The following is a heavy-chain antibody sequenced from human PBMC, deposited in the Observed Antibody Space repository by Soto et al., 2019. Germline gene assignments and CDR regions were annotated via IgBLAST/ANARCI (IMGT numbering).Heavy chain of an antibody. J-gene: IGHJ4*02. CDR2: INHSGST. Sequence: SETLSLTCAVYGGSFSGYYWSWIRQPPGKGLEWIGEINHSGSTNYNPSLKSRVTISVDTSKNQFSLKLSSVTAADTAVYYCARSGGVYYGSGSYYRVDYWGQGTLVTVSS. V-gene: IGHV4-34*01. CDR3: ARSGGVYYGSGSYYRVDY. CDR1: GGSFSGYY. D-gene: IGHD3-10*01.